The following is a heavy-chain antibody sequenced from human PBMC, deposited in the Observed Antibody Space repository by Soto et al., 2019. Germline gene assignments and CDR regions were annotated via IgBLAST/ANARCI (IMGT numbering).Heavy chain of an antibody. CDR1: DGSFSGYN. J-gene: IGHJ6*02. Sequence: PSETLSLTCAVYDGSFSGYNWTWIRQPPGKGLEWIGEINHSGSTNYNPSLKSRVTISVDTSKNQFSLKLSSVTAADTAVYYCARWARQQLVSAYYYGMDVWGQGTTVTV. V-gene: IGHV4-34*01. CDR2: INHSGST. CDR3: ARWARQQLVSAYYYGMDV. D-gene: IGHD6-13*01.